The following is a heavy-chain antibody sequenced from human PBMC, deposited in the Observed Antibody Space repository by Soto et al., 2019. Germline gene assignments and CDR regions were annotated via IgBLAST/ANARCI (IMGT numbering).Heavy chain of an antibody. CDR1: GGTFSSYA. CDR2: IIPIFGTA. Sequence: QVQLVQSGAEVKKPGSSVKVSCKASGGTFSSYAISWVRQAPGQGLEWLGGIIPIFGTANYAQKSQGRVTITADESTTTAYMELSSLRSEDTAVYYCARGRYNWNGFDWFDPWGQGTLVTVSS. CDR3: ARGRYNWNGFDWFDP. D-gene: IGHD1-20*01. J-gene: IGHJ5*02. V-gene: IGHV1-69*01.